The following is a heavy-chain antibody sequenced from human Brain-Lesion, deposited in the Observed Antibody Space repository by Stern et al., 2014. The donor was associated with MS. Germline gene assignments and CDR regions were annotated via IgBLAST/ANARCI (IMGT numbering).Heavy chain of an antibody. CDR1: GGSISSGNYY. CDR2: IYSSGST. V-gene: IGHV4-61*02. D-gene: IGHD3-9*01. Sequence: QLQLQESGPGLVKPSQTLSLTCTVSGGSISSGNYYWSWIRQPAGEGLEWIGRIYSSGSTQYNPPLKSRVTISADTSTNQFSLGLSSVTAADTAVYYCARGNYDVLTDNGGHGFDIWGQGTMVTVSS. CDR3: ARGNYDVLTDNGGHGFDI. J-gene: IGHJ3*02.